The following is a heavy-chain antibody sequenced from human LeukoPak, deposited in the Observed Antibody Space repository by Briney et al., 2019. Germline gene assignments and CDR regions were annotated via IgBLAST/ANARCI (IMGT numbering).Heavy chain of an antibody. V-gene: IGHV3-33*01. CDR3: ARAGEVGGATTTG. D-gene: IGHD1-26*01. CDR2: IWYDGSNK. J-gene: IGHJ4*02. CDR1: GFTFSSYG. Sequence: PGGSLRLSCSASGFTFSSYGMHWVRQAPGKGLEWVAVIWYDGSNKYYADSVKGRFTISRDNSKNTLYLQMNSPRAEDTAVYYCARAGEVGGATTTGWGQGTLVTVSS.